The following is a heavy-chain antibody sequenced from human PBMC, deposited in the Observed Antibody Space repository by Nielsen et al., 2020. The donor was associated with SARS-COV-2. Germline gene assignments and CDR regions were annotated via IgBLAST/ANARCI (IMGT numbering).Heavy chain of an antibody. CDR2: ISSSSSYI. V-gene: IGHV3-21*01. CDR3: AREDKGIAVAGNAFDI. Sequence: GGSLKISCAASGFTFSSYSMNWVRQAPGKGLEWVSSISSSSSYIYYADSVKGRFTISRDNAKNSLYLQMNSLRAEDTAVYYCAREDKGIAVAGNAFDIWGQGTMVTVSS. D-gene: IGHD6-19*01. CDR1: GFTFSSYS. J-gene: IGHJ3*02.